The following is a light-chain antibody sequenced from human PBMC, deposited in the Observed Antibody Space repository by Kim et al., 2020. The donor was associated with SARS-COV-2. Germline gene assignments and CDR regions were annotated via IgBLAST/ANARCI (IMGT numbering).Light chain of an antibody. Sequence: SVSPGQTASITCSGDKLGDKYACWYQQKPGQSPVLVIYQDSKRPSGIPERVSGSNSGNTATLTISGTQAMDEADYYCQAWDSSTEVFGGGTQLTVL. V-gene: IGLV3-1*01. J-gene: IGLJ2*01. CDR1: KLGDKY. CDR3: QAWDSSTEV. CDR2: QDS.